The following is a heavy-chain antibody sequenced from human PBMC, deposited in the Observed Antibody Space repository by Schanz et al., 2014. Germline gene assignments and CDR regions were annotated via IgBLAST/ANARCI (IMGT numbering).Heavy chain of an antibody. D-gene: IGHD2-21*02. J-gene: IGHJ6*03. V-gene: IGHV3-23*01. CDR1: GFTFSTYA. CDR2: ISDNGIST. Sequence: VQLLQSGGALVQPGGSLRLSCSASGFTFSTYAMSWVRQAPGKGLEWVSGISDNGISTYYADSVKGRFTIARDNAKNSLYLQMNSLRAEDTAVYYCARPSDSSWYMDVWGKGTTVTVSS. CDR3: ARPSDSSWYMDV.